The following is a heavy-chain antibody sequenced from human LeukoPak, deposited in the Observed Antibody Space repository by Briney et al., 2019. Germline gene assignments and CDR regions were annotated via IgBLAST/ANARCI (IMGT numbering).Heavy chain of an antibody. CDR2: MRCRGGST. CDR3: AKDLLDKAMIRRPFAI. CDR1: GLTFSTYA. V-gene: IGHV3-23*01. Sequence: GGSLRLSCVASGLTFSTYAMSWVRQAPGKGLEWVTCMRCRGGSTPYADSVKGRFTISRDNSKNTLYLQMSSLRAEHTALYYCAKDLLDKAMIRRPFAIWGQGTMATVSS. J-gene: IGHJ3*02. D-gene: IGHD5-18*01.